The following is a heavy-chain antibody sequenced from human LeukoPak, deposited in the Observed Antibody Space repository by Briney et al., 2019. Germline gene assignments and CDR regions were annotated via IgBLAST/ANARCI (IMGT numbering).Heavy chain of an antibody. CDR2: ISGGGAGT. Sequence: GGSLRLSCAASGFTFSHYAMGWVRQAPGKGLEWVSSISGGGAGTYYAESVKGRFTISRDNSKNTLYLQMNSLRTEDTAIYYCAKGSVWVGAHYYYMDVWGKGTTVTVSS. V-gene: IGHV3-23*01. CDR1: GFTFSHYA. J-gene: IGHJ6*03. CDR3: AKGSVWVGAHYYYMDV. D-gene: IGHD4-17*01.